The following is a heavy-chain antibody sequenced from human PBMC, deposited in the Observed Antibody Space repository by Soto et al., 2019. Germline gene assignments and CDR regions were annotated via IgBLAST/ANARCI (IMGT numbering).Heavy chain of an antibody. D-gene: IGHD3-22*01. Sequence: PGGSLRLSCAASGFTFSNYMSWVRQAPGKGLEWVSVIYSGGSTYYADSVKGRFTISRDNSKNTLYLQMNSLRAEDTAVYYCARHWTGHYDSSGSDYFDYWGQGTLVTVSS. CDR3: ARHWTGHYDSSGSDYFDY. CDR2: IYSGGST. CDR1: GFTFSNY. V-gene: IGHV3-66*04. J-gene: IGHJ4*02.